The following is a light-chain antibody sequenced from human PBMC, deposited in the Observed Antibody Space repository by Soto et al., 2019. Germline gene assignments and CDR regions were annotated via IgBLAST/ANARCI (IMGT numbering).Light chain of an antibody. CDR3: QQSDTILWT. J-gene: IGKJ1*01. CDR1: QSISSY. CDR2: AAS. Sequence: DIQMTQSPSSLSASVGDRVTITCRASQSISSYLNWYQQKPGKAPKLLVYAASSLQSGVPSRFSGSGSGTDFTLTIASLQPEDFATYYCQQSDTILWTVGQGTKVEI. V-gene: IGKV1-39*01.